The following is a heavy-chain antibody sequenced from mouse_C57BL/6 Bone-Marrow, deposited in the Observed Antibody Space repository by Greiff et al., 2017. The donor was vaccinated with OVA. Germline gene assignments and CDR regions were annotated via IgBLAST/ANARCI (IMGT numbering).Heavy chain of an antibody. CDR1: GFNIKDDY. V-gene: IGHV14-4*01. CDR3: TTGYFDV. J-gene: IGHJ1*03. CDR2: IDPENGDT. Sequence: EVQLQESGAELVRPGASVKLSCTASGFNIKDDYMHWVKQRPEQGLEWIGWIDPENGDTEYASKFQGKATITADTSSNTAYLQLSSLTSEDTAVYYCTTGYFDVWGTGTTVTVSS.